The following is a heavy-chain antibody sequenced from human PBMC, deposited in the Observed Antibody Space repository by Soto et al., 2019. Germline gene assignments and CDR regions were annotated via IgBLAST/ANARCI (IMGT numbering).Heavy chain of an antibody. V-gene: IGHV3-21*01. J-gene: IGHJ5*02. Sequence: GGSLRLSCAASGFTFRSFTMNWVRQAPGKGLEWVSTISSNSAYIYYTDALRGRLTISRGNAKNSLHLQMNSLRAEDTAVYYCTRDASRDSSARGWFDPWGPGTLVTVSS. CDR1: GFTFRSFT. CDR2: ISSNSAYI. D-gene: IGHD6-13*01. CDR3: TRDASRDSSARGWFDP.